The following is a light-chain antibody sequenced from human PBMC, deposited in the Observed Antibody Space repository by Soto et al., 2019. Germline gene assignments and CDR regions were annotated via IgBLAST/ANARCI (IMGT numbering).Light chain of an antibody. CDR1: SSDVGAYDY. Sequence: QSVLTQPPSASGSLGQSVTIPCTGTSSDVGAYDYVSWYQQHPGKAPKLVIYGVTERPSGVPDRFSGSKSGNTASLTISGLQAEDEADYYCSSYSTTSSPHVLFGGGTKVTVL. V-gene: IGLV2-8*01. CDR3: SSYSTTSSPHVL. J-gene: IGLJ2*01. CDR2: GVT.